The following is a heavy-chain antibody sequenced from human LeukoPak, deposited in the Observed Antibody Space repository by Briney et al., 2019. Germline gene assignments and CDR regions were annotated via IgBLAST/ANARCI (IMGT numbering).Heavy chain of an antibody. CDR3: VKDRRLPWDYFDS. Sequence: GGSLRLSCAASGFTFSSYAMSWFRQAPGRGLEWVSAIDGSGGSTYYADSVKGRFTISRDNSKNTLYLQMNSLRAEDTAIYYCVKDRRLPWDYFDSWGQGTLVTVSS. CDR2: IDGSGGST. J-gene: IGHJ4*02. CDR1: GFTFSSYA. V-gene: IGHV3-23*01. D-gene: IGHD5-12*01.